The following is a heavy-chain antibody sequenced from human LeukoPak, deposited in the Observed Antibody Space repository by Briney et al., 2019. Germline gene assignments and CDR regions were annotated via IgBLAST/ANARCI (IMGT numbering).Heavy chain of an antibody. D-gene: IGHD3-22*01. CDR1: GYTITNNY. V-gene: IGHV1-46*01. J-gene: IGHJ3*02. CDR2: INPSGTGT. Sequence: GASVKVSCKASGYTITNNYMHWVRQAPGQGLEWMGVINPSGTGTSYAQKFQGRITMSRDTSTSTVYMELSSLRSEDTAVYYCARGRNYYDSSRYYYEGDAFDIWGQGTMVTVSS. CDR3: ARGRNYYDSSRYYYEGDAFDI.